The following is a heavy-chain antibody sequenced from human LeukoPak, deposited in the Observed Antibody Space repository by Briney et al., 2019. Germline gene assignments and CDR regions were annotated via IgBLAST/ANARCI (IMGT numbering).Heavy chain of an antibody. CDR2: IYYSGST. CDR1: GGSISSYY. CDR3: ARVAAGVDY. Sequence: SETLSLTCTVSGGSISSYYWSWIRQPPGKGLEWIGYIYYSGSTNYNPSLKSRVTISVDTSKNQFSLKLSSVTAADTAVYYCARVAAGVDYWGQGTLVTVSS. D-gene: IGHD6-13*01. J-gene: IGHJ4*02. V-gene: IGHV4-59*08.